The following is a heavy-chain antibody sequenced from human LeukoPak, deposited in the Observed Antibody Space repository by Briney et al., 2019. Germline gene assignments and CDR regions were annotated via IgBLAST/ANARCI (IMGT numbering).Heavy chain of an antibody. CDR3: ARILAGGYYYSDY. J-gene: IGHJ4*02. CDR1: GGSFSGYY. Sequence: SETLSLTCAVYGGSFSGYYWSWIRQPPGKGLEWIGEINHSGSTNYNPSLKSRVTISVGTSKNQFSLKLSSVTAADTAVYYCARILAGGYYYSDYWGQGTLVTVSS. D-gene: IGHD3-22*01. CDR2: INHSGST. V-gene: IGHV4-34*01.